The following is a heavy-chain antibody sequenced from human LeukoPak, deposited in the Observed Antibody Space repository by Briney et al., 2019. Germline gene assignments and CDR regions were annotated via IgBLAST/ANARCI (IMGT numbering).Heavy chain of an antibody. Sequence: SGGSLRLSCAASGFTFSSYAMSWVRQAPGKGLEWVSAISGSGGSTYYADSVKGRFTISRGNSKNTLYLQMNSLRAEDTAVYYCAKEVGATLAFDIWGQGTMVTVSS. CDR3: AKEVGATLAFDI. D-gene: IGHD1-26*01. CDR1: GFTFSSYA. V-gene: IGHV3-23*01. J-gene: IGHJ3*02. CDR2: ISGSGGST.